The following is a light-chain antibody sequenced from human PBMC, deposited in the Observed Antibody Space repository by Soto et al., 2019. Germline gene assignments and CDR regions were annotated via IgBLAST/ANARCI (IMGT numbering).Light chain of an antibody. V-gene: IGKV3-11*01. CDR3: HHYGRSPT. Sequence: EIVLTQSPATLSLSPGERATLSCRASQSVSSYLAWYQQKPGQAPRLLIYDASNRATGIPARFSGSGSGTDFTLTISSLEPEDFAVYHCHHYGRSPTFGGGTKVEIK. J-gene: IGKJ4*01. CDR1: QSVSSY. CDR2: DAS.